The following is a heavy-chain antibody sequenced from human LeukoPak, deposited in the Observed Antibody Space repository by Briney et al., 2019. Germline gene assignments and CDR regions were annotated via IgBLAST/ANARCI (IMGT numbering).Heavy chain of an antibody. CDR2: INPNSGGT. Sequence: ASVNVSCKASGYTFTGYYMHWVRQAPGQGLEWMGWINPNSGGTNYAQKFQGRVTLTRDTSISSAYMELNRLRSDDTAVYYCARDHSGTYYIGALDIWGQGTMVTVSS. V-gene: IGHV1-2*02. J-gene: IGHJ3*02. D-gene: IGHD3-10*01. CDR3: ARDHSGTYYIGALDI. CDR1: GYTFTGYY.